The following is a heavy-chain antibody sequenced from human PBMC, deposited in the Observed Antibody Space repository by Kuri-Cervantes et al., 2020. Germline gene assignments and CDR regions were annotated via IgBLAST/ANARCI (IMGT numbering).Heavy chain of an antibody. V-gene: IGHV4-34*10. CDR1: GKSFNAYY. CDR2: VNHNGNI. J-gene: IGHJ2*01. D-gene: IGHD2/OR15-2a*01. Sequence: SETLSLTCEVRGKSFNAYYLSWIRQPPGKGLEWIGEVNHNGNINYNPSLESRITMSADTSRNQFSLKLSSVTAADTAVYYCARERGSDNIPTRYFDLWGRGTLVTVSS. CDR3: ARERGSDNIPTRYFDL.